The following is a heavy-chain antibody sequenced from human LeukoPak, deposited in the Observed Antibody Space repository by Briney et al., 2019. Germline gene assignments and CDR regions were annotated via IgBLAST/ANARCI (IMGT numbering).Heavy chain of an antibody. CDR1: DYTFTNYG. V-gene: IGHV1-2*02. CDR2: INPNSGGT. CDR3: AREFIAAAGLFSGSKXXYYYMDV. D-gene: IGHD6-13*01. J-gene: IGHJ6*03. Sequence: GASVNVSCKASDYTFTNYGISWVRQAPGQGLEWMGWINPNSGGTNYAQKFQGRVTMTRDTSISTAYMELSRLRSDDTAVYYCAREFIAAAGLFSGSKXXYYYMDV.